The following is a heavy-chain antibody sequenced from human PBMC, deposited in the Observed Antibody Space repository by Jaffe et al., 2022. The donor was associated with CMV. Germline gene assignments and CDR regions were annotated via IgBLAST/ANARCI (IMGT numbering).Heavy chain of an antibody. CDR2: ISGSGGST. CDR3: AKGKRITIFGVVIPDDY. J-gene: IGHJ4*02. V-gene: IGHV3-23*04. Sequence: EVQLVESGGGLVQPGGSLRLSCAASGFTFSSYAMSWVRQAPGKGLEWVSAISGSGGSTYYADSVKGRFTISRDNSKNTLYLQMNSLRAEDTAVYYCAKGKRITIFGVVIPDDYWGQGTLVTVSS. CDR1: GFTFSSYA. D-gene: IGHD3-3*01.